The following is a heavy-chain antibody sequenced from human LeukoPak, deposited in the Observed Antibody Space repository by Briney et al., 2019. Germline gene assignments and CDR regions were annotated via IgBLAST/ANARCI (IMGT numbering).Heavy chain of an antibody. D-gene: IGHD3-10*02. CDR1: GFTFSSYT. V-gene: IGHV3-21*01. J-gene: IGHJ6*04. Sequence: GSLRLSCAASGFTFSSYTMNWVRQAPGKGLEWVSSISSTSSYIYYADSVKGRFTISRDNAENSLYLQMNSLRAEDTAVYYCAELGITMIGGVWGKGTTVTISS. CDR3: AELGITMIGGV. CDR2: ISSTSSYI.